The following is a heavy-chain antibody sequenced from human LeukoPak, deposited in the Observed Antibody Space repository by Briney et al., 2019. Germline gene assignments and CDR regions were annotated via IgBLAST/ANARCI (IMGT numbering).Heavy chain of an antibody. Sequence: GGSLRLSCAASGFTFSSYGMHWVRQAPGKGLEWVAVISYDGSNKYYADSVKGRFTISRDNSKNTLYLQMNSLRAEDTAVYYCASRDTIYVWEEIGGLDYWGQGTLVTVSS. CDR3: ASRDTIYVWEEIGGLDY. D-gene: IGHD3-16*01. J-gene: IGHJ4*02. V-gene: IGHV3-30*03. CDR1: GFTFSSYG. CDR2: ISYDGSNK.